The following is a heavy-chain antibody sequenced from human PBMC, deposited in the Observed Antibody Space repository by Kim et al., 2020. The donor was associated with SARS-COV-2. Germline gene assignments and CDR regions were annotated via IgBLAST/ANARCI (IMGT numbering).Heavy chain of an antibody. Sequence: SETLSLTCTVSGGSISSSSYYWGWIRQPPGKGLEWIGSIYYSGSTYYNPSLKSRVTISVDTSKNQFSLKLSSVTAADTAVYYCARPGCSSTSCRHYGMDVWGQGTTVTVSS. D-gene: IGHD2-2*01. J-gene: IGHJ6*02. CDR3: ARPGCSSTSCRHYGMDV. V-gene: IGHV4-39*01. CDR2: IYYSGST. CDR1: GGSISSSSYY.